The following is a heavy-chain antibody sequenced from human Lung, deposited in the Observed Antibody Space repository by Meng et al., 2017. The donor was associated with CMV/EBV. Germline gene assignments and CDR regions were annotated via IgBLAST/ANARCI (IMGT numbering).Heavy chain of an antibody. V-gene: IGHV4-39*07. J-gene: IGHJ4*02. CDR1: GGSISSSSYY. CDR2: IYYSGST. D-gene: IGHD6-19*01. CDR3: ARSHSSGWPFDY. Sequence: LXCTVSGGSISSSSYYWGWIRQPPGKGLEWIGSIYYSGSTYYNPSLKSRVTISVDTSKNQFSLKLSSVTAADTAVYYCARSHSSGWPFDYWGQGPLVTVSS.